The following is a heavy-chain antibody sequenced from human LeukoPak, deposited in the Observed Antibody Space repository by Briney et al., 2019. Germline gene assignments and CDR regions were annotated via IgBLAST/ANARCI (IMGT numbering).Heavy chain of an antibody. Sequence: GESLKISCKGSGYSFTSYWIGWVRQMPGKGLEWMGIIYPGDSDTRYSPAFQGQVIISADESISSDYLQWSSLKASDTAMYYCARLRVSGWYGGWFDPWGQGTLITVSS. CDR3: ARLRVSGWYGGWFDP. CDR1: GYSFTSYW. CDR2: IYPGDSDT. J-gene: IGHJ5*02. V-gene: IGHV5-51*01. D-gene: IGHD6-19*01.